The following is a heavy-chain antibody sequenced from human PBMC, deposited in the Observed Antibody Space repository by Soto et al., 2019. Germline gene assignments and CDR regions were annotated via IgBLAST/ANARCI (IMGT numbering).Heavy chain of an antibody. V-gene: IGHV3-33*01. D-gene: IGHD2-15*01. CDR1: GFTFSSYG. CDR3: ARGVCSGGSCYSLSENWFDP. Sequence: GGSLRLSCAASGFTFSSYGMHWVRQAPGKGLEWVAVIWYDGSNKYYADSVKGRFTISRDNSKNTLYLQMNSLRAEDTAVYYCARGVCSGGSCYSLSENWFDPWGQGTLVTVSS. J-gene: IGHJ5*02. CDR2: IWYDGSNK.